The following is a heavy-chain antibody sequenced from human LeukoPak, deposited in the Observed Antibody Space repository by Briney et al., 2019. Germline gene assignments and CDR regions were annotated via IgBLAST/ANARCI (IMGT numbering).Heavy chain of an antibody. J-gene: IGHJ4*02. D-gene: IGHD5-12*01. CDR3: ARDLGHTGYDLYDY. CDR1: GINFRGYW. V-gene: IGHV3-7*01. Sequence: PGGSLRLSCAVSGINFRGYWMAWVRQAPGKGLEWVANMKQDGSEKYYVDSVKGRFTISRDNAKNSLYLEMNSLRVEDTAVYYGARDLGHTGYDLYDYWGQGTLVTVSS. CDR2: MKQDGSEK.